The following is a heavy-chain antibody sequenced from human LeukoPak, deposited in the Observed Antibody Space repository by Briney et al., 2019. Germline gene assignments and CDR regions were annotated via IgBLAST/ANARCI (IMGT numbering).Heavy chain of an antibody. Sequence: SVKLSCKASGGTFSSYAISWVRQAPGQGLEWMGGIIPIFGTANYAQKFQGRVTITTDESTSTAYMELSSLRSEDTAVYYCARDVVRARGNWFDPWGQGTLVTVSS. J-gene: IGHJ5*02. D-gene: IGHD3-10*01. CDR3: ARDVVRARGNWFDP. V-gene: IGHV1-69*05. CDR2: IIPIFGTA. CDR1: GGTFSSYA.